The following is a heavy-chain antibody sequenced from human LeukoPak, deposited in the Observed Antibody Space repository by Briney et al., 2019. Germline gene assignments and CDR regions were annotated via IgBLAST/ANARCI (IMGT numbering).Heavy chain of an antibody. V-gene: IGHV3-23*01. Sequence: GGSLRLSCAASGFTFSNYAMSWVRQAPGKGLEWVSGISGRGDNTYYAVSVKGRFTISRDNSRNTLFLEKSSLTAEDTAVYYCAKSRGASYSGSYHDAFDIWGQGTMVTVSS. CDR3: AKSRGASYSGSYHDAFDI. J-gene: IGHJ3*02. CDR1: GFTFSNYA. CDR2: ISGRGDNT. D-gene: IGHD1-26*01.